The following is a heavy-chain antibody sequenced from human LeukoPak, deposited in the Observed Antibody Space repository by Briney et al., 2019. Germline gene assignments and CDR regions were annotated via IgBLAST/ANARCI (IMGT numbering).Heavy chain of an antibody. V-gene: IGHV3-64*01. CDR3: ARGGRGYSYGDNWFDP. CDR1: GFTFSSYA. D-gene: IGHD5-18*01. Sequence: PGGSLRLSCAASGFTFSSYAMHWVRQAPGKGLEYVSAISSNGGSTYYANSVKGRFTISRDNSKNTLYLQMGSLRAEDMAVYYCARGGRGYSYGDNWFDPWGQGTLVTVSS. CDR2: ISSNGGST. J-gene: IGHJ5*02.